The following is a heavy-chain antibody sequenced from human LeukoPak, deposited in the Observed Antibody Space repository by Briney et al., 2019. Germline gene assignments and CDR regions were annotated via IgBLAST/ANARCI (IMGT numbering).Heavy chain of an antibody. CDR3: ATDGAGFDT. J-gene: IGHJ5*02. Sequence: PGGSLRLSCAASGFTFNDYYMSWIRQAPGKGLAWLSYINIGGTNTHYADSVKGRFTISRDNAKKSLYLEMNNLRAEDTAVYYCATDGAGFDTWGQGVLVTVSS. CDR2: INIGGTNT. CDR1: GFTFNDYY. V-gene: IGHV3-11*01.